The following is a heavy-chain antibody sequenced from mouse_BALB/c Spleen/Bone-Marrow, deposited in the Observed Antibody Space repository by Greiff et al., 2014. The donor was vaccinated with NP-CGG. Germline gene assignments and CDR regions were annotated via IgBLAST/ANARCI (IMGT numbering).Heavy chain of an antibody. CDR1: GYTFTEYT. CDR3: ARGKNFYYGYAWFAY. Sequence: EVQGVESGPELVKPGASVKISCKTSGYTFTEYTMHWVKQSHGKSLEWIGGINPNNGGTSYNQKFKGKATLTVDKSSSTAYMELRSLTSDDSAVYYCARGKNFYYGYAWFAYWGQGTLVTVSA. D-gene: IGHD1-2*01. V-gene: IGHV1-18*01. CDR2: INPNNGGT. J-gene: IGHJ3*01.